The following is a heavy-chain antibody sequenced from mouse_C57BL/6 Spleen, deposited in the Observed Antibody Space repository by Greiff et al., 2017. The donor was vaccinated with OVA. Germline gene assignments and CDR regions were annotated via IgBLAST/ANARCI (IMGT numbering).Heavy chain of an antibody. V-gene: IGHV3-6*01. D-gene: IGHD2-4*01. Sequence: VQLKESGPGLVKPSQSLSLTCSVTGYSITSGYYWNWIRQFPGNKLEWMGYISYDGSNNYNPSLKNRISITRDTSKNQFFLKLNSVTTEDTATYYCARPNYDYDWFAYWGQGTLVTVSA. CDR2: ISYDGSN. CDR1: GYSITSGYY. CDR3: ARPNYDYDWFAY. J-gene: IGHJ3*01.